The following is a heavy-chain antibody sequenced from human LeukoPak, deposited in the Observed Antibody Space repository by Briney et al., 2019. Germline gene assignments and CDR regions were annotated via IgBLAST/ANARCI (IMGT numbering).Heavy chain of an antibody. J-gene: IGHJ6*03. CDR2: IRGSGGST. CDR3: ARGALPAAIKYYYYYMDV. Sequence: PGGSLRLSCAASGFTFSSYGMSWVRQAPGKGLEWVSAIRGSGGSTYYADSVKGRFTISRDNSKNTLYLEMNSLRVEDTAVYYCARGALPAAIKYYYYYMDVWGKGTTVTVSS. D-gene: IGHD2-2*01. V-gene: IGHV3-23*01. CDR1: GFTFSSYG.